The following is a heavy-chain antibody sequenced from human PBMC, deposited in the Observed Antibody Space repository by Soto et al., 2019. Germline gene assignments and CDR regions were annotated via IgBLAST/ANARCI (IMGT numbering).Heavy chain of an antibody. Sequence: LRLSCTVSGVTFSNYAMNWVRQAPGKGLEWVSSLSGSGGTTYYADSVKGRFIISRDNSKNTLYLLMNSLRAEDTALYYCAKQRADYGSGADTFYFDSWGQGALVTVSS. CDR2: LSGSGGTT. CDR3: AKQRADYGSGADTFYFDS. CDR1: GVTFSNYA. V-gene: IGHV3-23*01. J-gene: IGHJ4*02. D-gene: IGHD3-10*01.